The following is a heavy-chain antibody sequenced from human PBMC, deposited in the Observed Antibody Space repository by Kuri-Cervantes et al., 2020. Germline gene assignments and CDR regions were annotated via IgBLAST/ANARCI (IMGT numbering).Heavy chain of an antibody. V-gene: IGHV3-7*01. D-gene: IGHD3-22*01. J-gene: IGHJ5*02. CDR2: MNQDGSEK. CDR1: GFTFSNFW. Sequence: GESLKISCAASGFTFSNFWMNWVRQAPGKGLEWVANMNQDGSEKYYVDSVKGRFTISRDNAKNSLYLQMNSLRAEDTAVYYCARDSNYYDSSGYYYHPRDWFDPWGQGTLVTVSS. CDR3: ARDSNYYDSSGYYYHPRDWFDP.